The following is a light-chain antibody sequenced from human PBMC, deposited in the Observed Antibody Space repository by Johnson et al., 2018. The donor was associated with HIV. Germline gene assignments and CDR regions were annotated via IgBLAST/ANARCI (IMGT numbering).Light chain of an antibody. CDR2: DNN. V-gene: IGLV1-51*01. J-gene: IGLJ1*01. Sequence: QAVLTQPPSVSAAPGQKVTISCSGSSSNIGNNYVSWYQQLPGTAPKLLIYDNNKRPSGIPDRFSGSKSGTSATLGITGLQTGDEADYYCGTWDSRLISVYVFGTGTKVTVL. CDR3: GTWDSRLISVYV. CDR1: SSNIGNNY.